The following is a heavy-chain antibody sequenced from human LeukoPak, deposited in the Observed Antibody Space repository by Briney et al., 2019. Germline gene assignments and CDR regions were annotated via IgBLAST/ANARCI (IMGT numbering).Heavy chain of an antibody. Sequence: GGSLRLSCAASGFTFSNYGMHWVRQAPGKGLEWVSSISTTGSTTYYADSVRGRFTISRDNSQNTLSLQMDSLTAADTAVYSCATYDLWTTYYTFQYWGQGTLVSVSS. CDR1: GFTFSNYG. J-gene: IGHJ4*02. CDR3: ATYDLWTTYYTFQY. V-gene: IGHV3-NL1*01. D-gene: IGHD3-3*01. CDR2: ISTTGSTT.